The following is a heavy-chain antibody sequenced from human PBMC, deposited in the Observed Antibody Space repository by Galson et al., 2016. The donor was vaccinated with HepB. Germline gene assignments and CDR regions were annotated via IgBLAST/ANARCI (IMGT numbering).Heavy chain of an antibody. V-gene: IGHV4-31*03. Sequence: TLSLTCTVSGGSINSGGYYWNWIRQHPGKGLEWIGYIYYSGSTHYNPSLKSRLTMSVDTSKNQFSLKLSSVTAADTAVYYCASGRYYYGSEYWGQGTLVTVSS. CDR1: GGSINSGGYY. CDR2: IYYSGST. CDR3: ASGRYYYGSEY. J-gene: IGHJ4*02. D-gene: IGHD3-10*01.